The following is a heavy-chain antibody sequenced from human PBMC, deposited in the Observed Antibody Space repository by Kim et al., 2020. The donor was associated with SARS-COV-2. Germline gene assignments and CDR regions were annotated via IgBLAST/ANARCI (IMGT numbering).Heavy chain of an antibody. CDR1: GFTFDDYA. D-gene: IGHD3-10*01. CDR2: ISWNSGSI. J-gene: IGHJ3*02. Sequence: GGSLRLSCEASGFTFDDYAMHWVRQAPGKGLEWVSGISWNSGSIGYADSVKGRFTISRDNAKNSLYLQMNSLRAEDTALYYCAKDRAGSHDAFDIWGQGTMVTVSS. V-gene: IGHV3-9*01. CDR3: AKDRAGSHDAFDI.